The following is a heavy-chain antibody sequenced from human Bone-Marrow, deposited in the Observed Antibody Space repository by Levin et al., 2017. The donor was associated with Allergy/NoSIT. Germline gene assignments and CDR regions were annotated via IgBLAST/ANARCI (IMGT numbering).Heavy chain of an antibody. CDR3: ASNGEFSFEF. CDR1: GFTFSGYW. V-gene: IGHV3-7*02. CDR2: INRDGGDG. Sequence: GESLKISCASSGFTFSGYWMAWVRQAPGKGLEWVANINRDGGDGYYVDSVEGLFTISRDNARNSLVLQMNSLRVEDTAVYYCASNGEFSFEFWGHGTLVTASS. J-gene: IGHJ1*01. D-gene: IGHD3-16*02.